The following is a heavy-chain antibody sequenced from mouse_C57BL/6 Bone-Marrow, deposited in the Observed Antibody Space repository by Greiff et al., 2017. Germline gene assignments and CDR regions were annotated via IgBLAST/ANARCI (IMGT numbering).Heavy chain of an antibody. CDR2: ISDGGSYT. D-gene: IGHD2-3*01. CDR3: ALIRWLPCAY. Sequence: DVKLVESGGGLVKPGGSLKLSCAASGFTFSSYAMSWVRQTPEKRLEWVATISDGGSYTYYPDNVKGRFTISRDNDKNNLYLQMSHLKSEDTAMYYCALIRWLPCAYWGQGTLVTVSA. V-gene: IGHV5-4*03. J-gene: IGHJ3*01. CDR1: GFTFSSYA.